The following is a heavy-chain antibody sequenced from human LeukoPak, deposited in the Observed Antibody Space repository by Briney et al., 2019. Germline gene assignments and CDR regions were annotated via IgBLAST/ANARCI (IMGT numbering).Heavy chain of an antibody. CDR3: AKDPRYYYDSSGYHYGILYYFDY. J-gene: IGHJ4*02. D-gene: IGHD3-22*01. Sequence: PGRSLRLSCAASGFTFSSYGMHWVRQAPGKGLEWVAVISYDGSNKYYADSVKGRFTISRDNSKNTLYLQMNSLRAEDTAVYYCAKDPRYYYDSSGYHYGILYYFDYWGQGTLVTVSS. CDR2: ISYDGSNK. CDR1: GFTFSSYG. V-gene: IGHV3-30*18.